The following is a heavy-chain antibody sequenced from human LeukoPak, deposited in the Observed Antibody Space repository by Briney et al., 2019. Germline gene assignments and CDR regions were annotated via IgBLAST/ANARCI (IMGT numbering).Heavy chain of an antibody. CDR1: GGSISSYY. D-gene: IGHD6-19*01. CDR3: ARVGGSGWYSSENWFDP. Sequence: SETLSLTCTVSGGSISSYYWSWIRQPPGKGLEWIGYIHYSGSTSYNPSLKSRVTISIDTSKNQFSLKMSSVTAADTAVYYCARVGGSGWYSSENWFDPWGQGTLVTVSS. CDR2: IHYSGST. V-gene: IGHV4-59*01. J-gene: IGHJ5*02.